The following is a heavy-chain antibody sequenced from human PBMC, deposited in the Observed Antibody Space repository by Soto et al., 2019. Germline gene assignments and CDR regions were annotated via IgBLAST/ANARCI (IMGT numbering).Heavy chain of an antibody. J-gene: IGHJ4*02. CDR2: ISGSGGST. D-gene: IGHD3-22*01. CDR1: GFTFSSYA. CDR3: AKEKTYYDSSGYSDY. V-gene: IGHV3-23*01. Sequence: GGSLRLSCAASGFTFSSYAMSWVRQAPGKGLEWVSAISGSGGSTYYADSVKGRFTISRDNSKYTLYLQMNSLRAEDTAVYYWAKEKTYYDSSGYSDYCGQGTLVTVSS.